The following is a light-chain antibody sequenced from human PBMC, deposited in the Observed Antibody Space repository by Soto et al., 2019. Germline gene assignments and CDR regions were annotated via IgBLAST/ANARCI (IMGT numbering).Light chain of an antibody. J-gene: IGKJ1*01. V-gene: IGKV1-5*01. CDR2: DAS. CDR3: LQYNGYYRT. Sequence: DIQMTQSPSTLSASVGDTVTITCRASHTISGWLAWYQQRPGKAPNLLIFDASTLESGVPSRFSGSGSGTTFTLTISSLQFDDFATYYCLQYNGYYRTFGQGTKVDIK. CDR1: HTISGW.